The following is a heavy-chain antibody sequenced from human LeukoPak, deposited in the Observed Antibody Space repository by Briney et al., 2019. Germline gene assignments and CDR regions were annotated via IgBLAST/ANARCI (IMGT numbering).Heavy chain of an antibody. Sequence: ASVTVSCKASGYTFTSSYINWVRQAPGQGLEWMRWVSAYNGKTSYVQNFQGRVTMTTDSSTNTAYMDLTSLTSDDTAVYYCARGGTYYPCIDYWGQGTLVTVSS. J-gene: IGHJ4*02. CDR3: ARGGTYYPCIDY. CDR2: VSAYNGKT. V-gene: IGHV1-18*01. CDR1: GYTFTSSY. D-gene: IGHD1-26*01.